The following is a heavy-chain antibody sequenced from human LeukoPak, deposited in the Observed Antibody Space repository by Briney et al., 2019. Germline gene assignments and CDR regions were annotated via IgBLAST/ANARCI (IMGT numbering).Heavy chain of an antibody. J-gene: IGHJ4*01. D-gene: IGHD5-12*01. Sequence: ASVKVSCKASGYTFIDSFMHWVRQAPGQGPEWMGWINPISGDTNYAQKFQGRLTLTRDTSISTAYMELTRLRFDDTAMYYCARDLAWASGYDLDYWGLGTLVIVSS. V-gene: IGHV1-2*02. CDR1: GYTFIDSF. CDR3: ARDLAWASGYDLDY. CDR2: INPISGDT.